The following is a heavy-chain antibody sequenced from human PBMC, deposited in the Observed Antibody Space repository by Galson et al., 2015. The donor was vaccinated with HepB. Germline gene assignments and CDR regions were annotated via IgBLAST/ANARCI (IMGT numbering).Heavy chain of an antibody. Sequence: SVKVSCKASGYTFTSYGISWVRQAPGQGLEWMGWISGYNGNTKYVQKLQGRVTMTTDTSTTTAYMELRSLRSDDTAVYYCARVAGTSEFYSYGMDVWGQGTTVTVSS. CDR1: GYTFTSYG. D-gene: IGHD6-19*01. CDR3: ARVAGTSEFYSYGMDV. CDR2: ISGYNGNT. J-gene: IGHJ6*02. V-gene: IGHV1-18*04.